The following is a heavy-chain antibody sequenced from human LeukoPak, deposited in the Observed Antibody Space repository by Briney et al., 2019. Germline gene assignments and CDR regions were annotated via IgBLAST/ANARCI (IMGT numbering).Heavy chain of an antibody. Sequence: SETLSLTCSVSGGSISSHYWSWIRQPPGKGLEWIGCIYYSGSTKYNPSLKSRVTISVDTSKNQFSLKLSSVTAADTAVYYCARGGTTVTPGLLWFDPWGQGTLVTVSS. D-gene: IGHD4-17*01. CDR3: ARGGTTVTPGLLWFDP. CDR1: GGSISSHY. V-gene: IGHV4-59*11. CDR2: IYYSGST. J-gene: IGHJ5*02.